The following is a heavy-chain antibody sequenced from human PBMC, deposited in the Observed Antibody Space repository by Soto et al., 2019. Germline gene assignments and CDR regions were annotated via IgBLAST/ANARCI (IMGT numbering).Heavy chain of an antibody. D-gene: IGHD2-2*01. Sequence: EVQLVETGGGLIQPGGSLRLSCAASGFTVSSNYMSWVRQAPGKGLEWDSVIYSGGSTYYADSVKGRFTISRDNSKNTLYLQMNSLRAEDTAVYYCARALGYCSSTSCYDYYYGMDVWGQGTTVSVSS. J-gene: IGHJ6*02. CDR2: IYSGGST. CDR1: GFTVSSNY. V-gene: IGHV3-53*02. CDR3: ARALGYCSSTSCYDYYYGMDV.